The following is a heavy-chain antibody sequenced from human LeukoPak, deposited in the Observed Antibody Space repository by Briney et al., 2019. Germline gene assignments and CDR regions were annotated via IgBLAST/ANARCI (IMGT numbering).Heavy chain of an antibody. D-gene: IGHD6-19*01. Sequence: ASVKVSCEGSGYTFTDYYLHWVRQAPGQGLEWMGWINPNTGGTKYVQRFQGRVTMTRDTYISTVYLELSRLTSDDTAAYFCARMRNSSGWYDPYDYWGQGSLVTVSS. CDR3: ARMRNSSGWYDPYDY. V-gene: IGHV1-2*02. J-gene: IGHJ4*02. CDR2: INPNTGGT. CDR1: GYTFTDYY.